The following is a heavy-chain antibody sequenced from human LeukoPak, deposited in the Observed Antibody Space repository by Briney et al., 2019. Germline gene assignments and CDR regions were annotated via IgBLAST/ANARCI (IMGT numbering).Heavy chain of an antibody. CDR3: AKAANEFGELLFFFYFDY. CDR1: GFTFSSYA. V-gene: IGHV3-23*01. D-gene: IGHD3-10*01. J-gene: IGHJ4*02. Sequence: GGSLRLSCAASGFTFSSYAMSWVRQAPGKGLEWGSAISGSGGSTYYADSVKGRFTISRDNSKNTLYLQMNSLRAEDTAVYYCAKAANEFGELLFFFYFDYWGQGTLVTVSS. CDR2: ISGSGGST.